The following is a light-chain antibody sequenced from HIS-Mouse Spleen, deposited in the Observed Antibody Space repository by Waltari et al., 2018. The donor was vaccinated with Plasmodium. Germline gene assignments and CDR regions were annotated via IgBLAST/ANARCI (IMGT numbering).Light chain of an antibody. V-gene: IGLV3-1*01. Sequence: SYELTPPPSVSVSPVQTARLPCSGHQLGYKHACWSKHKPGQSPVLIIYQDSKRPSGIPERFSGSNSGNTATLTISGTQAMDEADYYCQAWDSSTAVFGGGTKLTVL. CDR2: QDS. CDR3: QAWDSSTAV. J-gene: IGLJ3*02. CDR1: QLGYKH.